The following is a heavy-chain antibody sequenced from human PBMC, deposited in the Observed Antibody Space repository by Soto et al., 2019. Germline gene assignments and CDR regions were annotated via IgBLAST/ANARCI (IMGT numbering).Heavy chain of an antibody. CDR1: GFSLSTSGVG. CDR2: IYWDDDK. D-gene: IGHD2-2*01. J-gene: IGHJ5*02. Sequence: KSGPTLVNPTQTLTLTCTFSGFSLSTSGVGVGWIRQPPGKALEWLALIYWDDDKRYSPSLKSRLTITKDTSKNQVVLTMTNMDPVDTATYYCAHSTTKNLLCSSTSCYWSSFDPWGQGTLVTVSS. V-gene: IGHV2-5*02. CDR3: AHSTTKNLLCSSTSCYWSSFDP.